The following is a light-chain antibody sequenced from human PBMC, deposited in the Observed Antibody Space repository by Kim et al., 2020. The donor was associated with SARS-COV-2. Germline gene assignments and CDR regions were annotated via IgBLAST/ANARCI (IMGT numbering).Light chain of an antibody. V-gene: IGLV4-69*01. J-gene: IGLJ3*02. CDR2: VTTDGSH. CDR1: RGHSSYA. CDR3: QTYGTGGV. Sequence: GASVTLTCTLSRGHSSYAIAWHQQRPEKGPRYLMKVTTDGSHNKGDGIPDRFSGSSSGAERYLTISSLQSEDEADYYCQTYGTGGVFGGGTQLTVL.